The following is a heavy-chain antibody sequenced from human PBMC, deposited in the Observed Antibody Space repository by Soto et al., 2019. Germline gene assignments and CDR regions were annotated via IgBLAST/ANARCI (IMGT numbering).Heavy chain of an antibody. D-gene: IGHD6-19*01. Sequence: ASVKVSCKASGGTFSSYAISWVRQAPGQGLEWMGGIIPIFGTANYAQKFQGRVTITADKSTSTAYMELSSLRSEDTAVYYCARSSGWYEAIDYWGQGTLVTVSS. CDR1: GGTFSSYA. V-gene: IGHV1-69*06. J-gene: IGHJ4*02. CDR3: ARSSGWYEAIDY. CDR2: IIPIFGTA.